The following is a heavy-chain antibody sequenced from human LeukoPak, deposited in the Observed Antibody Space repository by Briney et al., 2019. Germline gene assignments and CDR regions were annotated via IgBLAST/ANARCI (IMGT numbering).Heavy chain of an antibody. CDR2: TFYDGSKK. D-gene: IGHD5-24*01. CDR1: GFNFSNYG. Sequence: GGSLRLSCAASGFNFSNYGMHWVRQTPGKGLEWVAFTFYDGSKKYYADSVKGRFTISRDNSKNTLYLQMNSLRAEDTALYYCAKDKMATTGIYWGQGTLVTVSS. V-gene: IGHV3-30*02. CDR3: AKDKMATTGIY. J-gene: IGHJ4*02.